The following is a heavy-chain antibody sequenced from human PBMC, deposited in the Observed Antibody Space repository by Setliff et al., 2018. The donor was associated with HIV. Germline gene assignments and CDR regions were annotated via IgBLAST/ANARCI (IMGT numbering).Heavy chain of an antibody. CDR2: LSPSGTT. Sequence: SETLSLTCTVYGGSFSNYYTNWIRQPPGKGLEWIGELSPSGTTRPNPSLQSRVIISLDTSKNQFSLKLTSVTAADTAMYYCARHNVITYGGLLFDYYYYGLDVWGHGTTVTVS. CDR1: GGSFSNYY. J-gene: IGHJ6*02. CDR3: ARHNVITYGGLLFDYYYYGLDV. V-gene: IGHV4-34*01. D-gene: IGHD3-16*01.